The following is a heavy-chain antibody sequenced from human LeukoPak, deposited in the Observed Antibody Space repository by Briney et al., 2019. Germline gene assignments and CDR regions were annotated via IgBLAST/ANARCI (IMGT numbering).Heavy chain of an antibody. V-gene: IGHV4-34*01. CDR3: ARVHSGYIDY. CDR1: GGSFSGYY. J-gene: IGHJ4*02. D-gene: IGHD5-12*01. CDR2: INHSGST. Sequence: SETLSLTCAVYGGSFSGYYWSWIRQPPGKGLEWIGEINHSGSTNYNPSLKSRVIISVDTSKNQFSLKLSSVTAADTAVYYCARVHSGYIDYWGQGTLVTVSS.